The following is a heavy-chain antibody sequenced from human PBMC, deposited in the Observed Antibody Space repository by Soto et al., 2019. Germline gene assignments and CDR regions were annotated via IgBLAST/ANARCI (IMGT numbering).Heavy chain of an antibody. J-gene: IGHJ6*02. CDR1: GYTLTELS. CDR2: FDPEDGET. V-gene: IGHV1-24*01. Sequence: ASVKVSCKVSGYTLTELSMHWVRQAPGKGLEWMGGFDPEDGETIYAQKFQGRVTMTEDTSTDTAYMELSSLRSEDTAVYYCATIKDSRHIPVVGATTSPNYYGMDVWGQGTTVTVSS. CDR3: ATIKDSRHIPVVGATTSPNYYGMDV. D-gene: IGHD1-26*01.